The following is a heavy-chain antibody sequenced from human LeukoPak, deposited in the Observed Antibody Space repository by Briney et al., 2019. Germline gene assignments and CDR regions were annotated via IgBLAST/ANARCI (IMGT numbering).Heavy chain of an antibody. D-gene: IGHD3-16*01. CDR2: ISGSGGST. V-gene: IGHV3-23*01. J-gene: IGHJ4*02. CDR1: GFTFSSYD. CDR3: ARDLGLGGFENFDY. Sequence: GGSLRLSCAASGFTFSSYDMHWVRQAPGKGLEWVSAISGSGGSTYYADSVKGRFTISRDNSKNTLYLQMNSLRAEDTAVYYCARDLGLGGFENFDYWGQGTLVTVSS.